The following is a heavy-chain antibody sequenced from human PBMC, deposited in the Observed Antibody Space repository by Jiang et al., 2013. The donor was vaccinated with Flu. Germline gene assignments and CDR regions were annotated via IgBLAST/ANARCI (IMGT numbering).Heavy chain of an antibody. CDR1: GGSISSSSYY. Sequence: GLVKPSETLSLTCTVSGGSISSSSYYWGWIRQPPGKGLEWIGSIYYSGSTNYNPSLKSRVTISVDTSKNQFSLKLSSVTAADTAVYYCARDLFVPIAARPDYYGMDVWGQGTTVTVSS. CDR2: IYYSGST. CDR3: ARDLFVPIAARPDYYGMDV. J-gene: IGHJ6*02. V-gene: IGHV4-39*07. D-gene: IGHD6-6*01.